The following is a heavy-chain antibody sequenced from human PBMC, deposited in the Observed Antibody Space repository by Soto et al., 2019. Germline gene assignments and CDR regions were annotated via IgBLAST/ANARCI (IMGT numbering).Heavy chain of an antibody. V-gene: IGHV1-2*04. CDR2: IDPNSGST. CDR1: GYTFTGYY. J-gene: IGHJ4*02. Sequence: GASVKVSCNASGYTFTGYYMHWVRQAPGQGLEWLGWIDPNSGSTNSAQKFQGWVTMTRDTSISTAYMELSRLRSDDTAVYYCVRGIPGIAVAGRTFYDYWGQGTLVTVSS. CDR3: VRGIPGIAVAGRTFYDY. D-gene: IGHD6-19*01.